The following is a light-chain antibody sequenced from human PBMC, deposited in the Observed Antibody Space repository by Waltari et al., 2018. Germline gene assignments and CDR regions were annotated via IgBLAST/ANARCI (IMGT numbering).Light chain of an antibody. CDR1: QSVSSY. J-gene: IGKJ3*01. V-gene: IGKV3-11*01. Sequence: EIVLTQSPATLSLSPAERATLSCRASQSVSSYLAWYQQKPGQAPRLLIYDASNRATGIPARFSGSGSGTDFTLTISSLEPEDFAVYYCQQRSNWPPGVTFGPGTKVDIK. CDR2: DAS. CDR3: QQRSNWPPGVT.